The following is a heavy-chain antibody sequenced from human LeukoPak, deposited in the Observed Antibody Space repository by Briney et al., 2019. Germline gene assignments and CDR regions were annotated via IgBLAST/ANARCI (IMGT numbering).Heavy chain of an antibody. CDR2: INSDGSAK. V-gene: IGHV3-7*01. CDR3: ADLGTSD. Sequence: PGGSLRLSCAVSGFRFSSQWMTWVRQAPGTGLKWVATINSDGSAKYHVDSVKGRFTISRDNAKNLVYLQMSILRAEDTAVYYCADLGTSDCGQGTLVTVSS. CDR1: GFRFSSQW. D-gene: IGHD1-7*01. J-gene: IGHJ4*02.